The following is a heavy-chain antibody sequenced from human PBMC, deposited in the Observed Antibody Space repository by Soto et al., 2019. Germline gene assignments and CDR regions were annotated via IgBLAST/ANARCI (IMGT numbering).Heavy chain of an antibody. V-gene: IGHV1-46*02. CDR3: ARGGHIAVVTASFDN. D-gene: IGHD2-21*02. CDR1: GYTFNTYY. Sequence: QVQLVQSGAEVGKPGASVKVSCRPSGYTFNTYYLHWLRQAPGQALEWMGVIHPSGGGTTYAQKFLGRVTVTRDTSTPTVFMELSSLRSDDTALYYCARGGHIAVVTASFDNWGQGTLVTVSS. J-gene: IGHJ4*02. CDR2: IHPSGGGT.